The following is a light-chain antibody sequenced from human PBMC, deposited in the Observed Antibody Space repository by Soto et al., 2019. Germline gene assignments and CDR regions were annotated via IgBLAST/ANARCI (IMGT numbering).Light chain of an antibody. Sequence: DLQMTQSPSSLSASVGDRVTITCRASQIIISYVNWYQHQPGKAPSLLVYAASTLHSGVPSRFSGRGSVTYFAVCLRRPKPEDFATYYSQQSYSTPFTFGQGTRLEIK. CDR1: QIIISY. V-gene: IGKV1-39*01. CDR2: AAS. CDR3: QQSYSTPFT. J-gene: IGKJ5*01.